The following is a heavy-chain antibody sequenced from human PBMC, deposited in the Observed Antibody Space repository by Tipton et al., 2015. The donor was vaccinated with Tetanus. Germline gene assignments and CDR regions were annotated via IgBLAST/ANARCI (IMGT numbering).Heavy chain of an antibody. CDR1: GGSISGTPHY. CDR2: IYHTGNT. CDR3: ATVPTIAVTGTALGGY. Sequence: TLSLTCTVSGGSISGTPHYRGWIRQPPGKGLEWIGSIYHTGNTYYNPSLKSRATVSVDTAKNQFSLMLSSVTSRDTAVYYCATVPTIAVTGTALGGYWGQGTLVTVSS. D-gene: IGHD6-19*01. V-gene: IGHV4-39*01. J-gene: IGHJ4*02.